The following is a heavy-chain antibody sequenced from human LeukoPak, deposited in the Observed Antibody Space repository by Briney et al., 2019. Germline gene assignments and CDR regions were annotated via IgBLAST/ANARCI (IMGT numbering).Heavy chain of an antibody. Sequence: GGSLRLSCAASGFTFSSHSMSWVRQAPGEGLEWVAAISPSGDSATYRDSVKGQFTISRDNSRNRLYLQMNTLTVEDTAIYYCARRLLTGGVTDFFDFWGQGALVTVSS. CDR2: ISPSGDSA. J-gene: IGHJ4*02. D-gene: IGHD2-21*02. CDR3: ARRLLTGGVTDFFDF. CDR1: GFTFSSHS. V-gene: IGHV3-23*01.